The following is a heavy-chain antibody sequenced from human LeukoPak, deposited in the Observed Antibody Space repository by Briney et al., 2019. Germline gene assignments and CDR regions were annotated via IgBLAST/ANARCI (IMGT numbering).Heavy chain of an antibody. V-gene: IGHV3-7*01. CDR1: GFTFSTYY. D-gene: IGHD2-2*01. CDR2: IKGDGSEK. CDR3: GRDGVSAAVDF. Sequence: PGGSLRLSCVASGFTFSTYYTSWVRQAPGRGLEWVANIKGDGSEKYYVDSVKGRFTLSRDNAKNSLYLQMNSLRAEDTAVYYCGRDGVSAAVDFWGQGTLVTVSS. J-gene: IGHJ4*02.